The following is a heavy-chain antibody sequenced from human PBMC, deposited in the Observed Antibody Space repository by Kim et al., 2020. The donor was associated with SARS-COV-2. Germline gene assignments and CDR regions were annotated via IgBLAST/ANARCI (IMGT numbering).Heavy chain of an antibody. CDR3: ARYLNFPFLYWWFDP. D-gene: IGHD2-15*01. V-gene: IGHV1-18*04. CDR1: GYTFTSYG. Sequence: ASVKVSCKASGYTFTSYGISWVRQAPGQGLERMGWISAYNGNTNYAQKLQGRVTMTTDTSTSTAYRELRSLRSDDTAVYYCARYLNFPFLYWWFDPWGQGTLVTVSS. CDR2: ISAYNGNT. J-gene: IGHJ5*02.